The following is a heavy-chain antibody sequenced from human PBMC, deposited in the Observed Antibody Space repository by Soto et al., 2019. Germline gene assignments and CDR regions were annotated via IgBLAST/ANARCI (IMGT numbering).Heavy chain of an antibody. CDR1: GGSISNYY. CDR3: VREVGPHSTTWYYFDC. D-gene: IGHD1-26*01. CDR2: IFYNGNT. Sequence: SETLSPPCTVSGGSISNYYLIWIRQAPGKGLEWIGYIFYNGNTIYSPSLKSRLSISLDTTKNQFSLQLTSVTTADSGMYYCVREVGPHSTTWYYFDCCGPGIQVTVSS. V-gene: IGHV4-59*01. J-gene: IGHJ4*02.